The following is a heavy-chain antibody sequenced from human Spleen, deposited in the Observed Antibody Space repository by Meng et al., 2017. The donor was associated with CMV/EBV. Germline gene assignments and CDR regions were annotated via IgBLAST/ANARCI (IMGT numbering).Heavy chain of an antibody. Sequence: SVKVSCKASGGSFSTYAVTWVRQAPGQGLEWMGGIVPMFATANYAQRFQGSVTITADESTSTVYMELRSLRSEDTAVYYCARLIPAAMYYYYGMDVWGQGTTVTVSS. CDR3: ARLIPAAMYYYYGMDV. D-gene: IGHD2-2*01. V-gene: IGHV1-69*13. CDR2: IVPMFATA. J-gene: IGHJ6*02. CDR1: GGSFSTYA.